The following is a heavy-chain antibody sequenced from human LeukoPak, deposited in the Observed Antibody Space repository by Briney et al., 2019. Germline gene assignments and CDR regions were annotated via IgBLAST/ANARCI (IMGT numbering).Heavy chain of an antibody. V-gene: IGHV4-59*01. CDR2: IYYSGST. D-gene: IGHD2-15*01. Sequence: SETLSLTCTVSGGSISSYYWSWIRQPPGKGLEWIGYIYYSGSTNYNPSLKSRVTISVDTSKNQFSLKLSSVTAADTAVYYCARDCSGGSCYDYWVQGTLVTVSS. CDR1: GGSISSYY. J-gene: IGHJ4*02. CDR3: ARDCSGGSCYDY.